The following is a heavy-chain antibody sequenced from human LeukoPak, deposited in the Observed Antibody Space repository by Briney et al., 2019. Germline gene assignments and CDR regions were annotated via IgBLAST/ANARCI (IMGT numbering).Heavy chain of an antibody. CDR1: GFTFDDYG. Sequence: PGGSLRLSCAASGFTFDDYGMSWVRHAPGKGLEWVSGINWNGRSTAYADSVKGRFTISRDNAKNSLYPQMNSLRAEDTAFYYCARGGITIFGGIIYQDYWGQGTLVTVSS. J-gene: IGHJ4*02. D-gene: IGHD3-3*01. CDR2: INWNGRST. V-gene: IGHV3-20*04. CDR3: ARGGITIFGGIIYQDY.